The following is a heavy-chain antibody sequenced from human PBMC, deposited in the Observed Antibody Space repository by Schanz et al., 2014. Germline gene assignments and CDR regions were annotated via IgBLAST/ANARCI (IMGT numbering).Heavy chain of an antibody. D-gene: IGHD1-1*01. CDR1: GFPFSDYF. CDR3: ARDRRNADLDY. CDR2: IGNGGVTI. Sequence: MQLLESGGGLIQPGGSLRLSCTASGFPFSDYFMAWIRQPPGRGLEWVSYIGNGGVTIYYADSVKGRFTISRDNAKNSLYLEMNSLRAEDTALYYCARDRRNADLDYWGQGTLVTVSS. J-gene: IGHJ4*02. V-gene: IGHV3-11*04.